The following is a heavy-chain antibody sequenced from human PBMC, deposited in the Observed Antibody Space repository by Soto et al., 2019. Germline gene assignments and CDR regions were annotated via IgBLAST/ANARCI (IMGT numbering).Heavy chain of an antibody. CDR2: ISDYDGST. V-gene: IGHV3-23*01. D-gene: IGHD5-18*01. Sequence: GGSLRLSCEGSGFTFSSYAMSWVRQAPDKGLEWVSAISDYDGSTYYTDAVRGRFTISRDISKNTLYLQMNSLRAEDTAVYYCAKVRVDTATGYYFAYWGRGTLVTVSS. CDR3: AKVRVDTATGYYFAY. J-gene: IGHJ4*02. CDR1: GFTFSSYA.